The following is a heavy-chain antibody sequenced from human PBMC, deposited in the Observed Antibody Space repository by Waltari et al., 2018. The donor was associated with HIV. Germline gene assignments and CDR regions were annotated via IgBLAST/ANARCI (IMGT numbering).Heavy chain of an antibody. Sequence: QESGPGLVKPSETLSPTRLVSRGSISRTSNHWSWIRKPPWKGLELIGSVYYSGNTYYRPSLKSRVTIAVDTSKNQFSLRLGSVTAADTAVYYCARRYSGYGGRHPWFDPWGQGTLVTVSS. CDR2: VYYSGNT. V-gene: IGHV4-39*01. CDR3: ARRYSGYGGRHPWFDP. CDR1: RGSISRTSNH. J-gene: IGHJ5*02. D-gene: IGHD5-12*01.